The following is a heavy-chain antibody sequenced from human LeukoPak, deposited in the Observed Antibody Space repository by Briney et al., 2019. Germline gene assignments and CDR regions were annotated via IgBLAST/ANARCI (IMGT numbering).Heavy chain of an antibody. Sequence: PGGSLRLSCAASGLTVSSNYMSWVRQAPGKGLEWVSVIYSGGSTYYADSVKGRFTISRDNSKNTLYLQMNSLRAEDTAVYYCARGLRYFDWLPYFDYWGQGTLVTVSS. CDR1: GLTVSSNY. CDR2: IYSGGST. D-gene: IGHD3-9*01. J-gene: IGHJ4*02. V-gene: IGHV3-53*01. CDR3: ARGLRYFDWLPYFDY.